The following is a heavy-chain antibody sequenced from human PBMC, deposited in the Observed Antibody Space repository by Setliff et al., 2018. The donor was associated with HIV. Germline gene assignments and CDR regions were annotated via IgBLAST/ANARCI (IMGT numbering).Heavy chain of an antibody. V-gene: IGHV3-23*01. CDR3: ATANRMVVVGVSTPGWTL. CDR2: ISDRGGSI. J-gene: IGHJ4*02. Sequence: GGSLRLSCTASGFTFDDYAMTWVRQAPGKGLQWVSGISDRGGSIYYAESVRGRFTISRDNSKNTLYLQMSSLRVDDTAVYYCATANRMVVVGVSTPGWTLWGQGALVTVSS. CDR1: GFTFDDYA. D-gene: IGHD2-21*01.